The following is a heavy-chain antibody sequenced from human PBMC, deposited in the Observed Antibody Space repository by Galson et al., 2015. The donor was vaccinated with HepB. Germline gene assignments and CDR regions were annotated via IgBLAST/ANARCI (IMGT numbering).Heavy chain of an antibody. CDR2: IIPVFGTS. CDR3: ARVASAYNYVGGMDV. CDR1: GGTFNSQT. V-gene: IGHV1-69*13. Sequence: SVKVSCKASGGTFNSQTISWVRQAPGQGLEWMGGIIPVFGTSNYAQKFQGRVTITADESTSTAYVELSSLRSEDTAVYYCARVASAYNYVGGMDVWGQGTTVIVSS. D-gene: IGHD5-24*01. J-gene: IGHJ6*02.